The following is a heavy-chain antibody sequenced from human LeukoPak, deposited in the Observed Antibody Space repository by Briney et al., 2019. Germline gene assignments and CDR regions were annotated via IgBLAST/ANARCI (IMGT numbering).Heavy chain of an antibody. Sequence: PGGSLRLSCAASGSTFSSYGMHWVRQAPGKGLEWVAFIRYDGSNKYYADSVKGRFTISRDNAKNSLFLQMNGLRVEDTAVYYCAKVQDGSATWYEYFQSWGQGTLVTVSS. CDR3: AKVQDGSATWYEYFQS. CDR2: IRYDGSNK. J-gene: IGHJ1*01. CDR1: GSTFSSYG. V-gene: IGHV3-30*02. D-gene: IGHD5-24*01.